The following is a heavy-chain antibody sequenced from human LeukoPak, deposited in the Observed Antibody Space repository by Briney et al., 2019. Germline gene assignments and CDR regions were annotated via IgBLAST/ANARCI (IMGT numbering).Heavy chain of an antibody. J-gene: IGHJ6*03. D-gene: IGHD6-19*01. CDR3: ARDKGRQGIAVAGLIIPYYYYYYMDV. CDR1: GYTFTGYY. V-gene: IGHV1-2*02. CDR2: INPNSGGT. Sequence: ASVKVSCKASGYTFTGYYMHWVRQAPGQRLEWMGWINPNSGGTNYAQKFQGRVTMTTDTSTSTAYMELRSLRSDDTAVYYCARDKGRQGIAVAGLIIPYYYYYYMDVWGKGTTVTISS.